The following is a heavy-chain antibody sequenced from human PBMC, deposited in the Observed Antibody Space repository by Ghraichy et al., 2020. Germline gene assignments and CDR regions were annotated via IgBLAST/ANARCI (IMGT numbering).Heavy chain of an antibody. V-gene: IGHV1-69*13. Sequence: SVKVSCKASGGTFSSYAISWVRQAPGQGLEWMGGIIPIFGTANYAQKFQGRVTITADESTSTAYMELSSLRSEDTAVYYCARDQVLYYYDSSPPSSYYGMDVWGQGTTVTVSS. CDR1: GGTFSSYA. CDR3: ARDQVLYYYDSSPPSSYYGMDV. CDR2: IIPIFGTA. J-gene: IGHJ6*02. D-gene: IGHD3-22*01.